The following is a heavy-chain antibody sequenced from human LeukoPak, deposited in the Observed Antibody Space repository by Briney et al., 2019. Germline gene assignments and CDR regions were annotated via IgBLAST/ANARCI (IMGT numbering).Heavy chain of an antibody. V-gene: IGHV1-2*02. CDR2: INPNSGGT. CDR1: GYTFTGYY. Sequence: GASVKVSCKASGYTFTGYYMHWVRQAPGQGLEWMRWINPNSGGTNYAQKFQGRVTITRDTSISTAYMELSRLRSDDTAVYYCARVRHSSGWYGGAGYWGQGTLVTVSS. CDR3: ARVRHSSGWYGGAGY. D-gene: IGHD6-19*01. J-gene: IGHJ4*02.